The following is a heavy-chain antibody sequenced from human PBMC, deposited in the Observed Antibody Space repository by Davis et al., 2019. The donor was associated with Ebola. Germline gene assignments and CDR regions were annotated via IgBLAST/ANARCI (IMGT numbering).Heavy chain of an antibody. CDR3: AREGAYCSSTSCYVDY. Sequence: SVKVSCKASGGTFSSYAISWVRQAPGQGLEWMGGIIPIFGTANYAQKFQGRVPITSDESTSPAYMELSSLRSEDTAVYYCAREGAYCSSTSCYVDYWGQGTLVTVSS. V-gene: IGHV1-69*13. D-gene: IGHD2-2*01. J-gene: IGHJ4*02. CDR1: GGTFSSYA. CDR2: IIPIFGTA.